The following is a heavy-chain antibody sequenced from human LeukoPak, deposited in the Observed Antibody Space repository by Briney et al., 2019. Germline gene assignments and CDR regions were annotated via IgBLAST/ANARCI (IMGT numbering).Heavy chain of an antibody. CDR1: GFIFNNHG. CDR3: ARNSLMVRGVIISY. V-gene: IGHV3-30*03. D-gene: IGHD3-10*01. Sequence: GGSLRLSCVASGFIFNNHGMHWVRQAPGKGLEWVAVISYDGNNKYYTDSVKGRFAISRDNAKNSLYLQMNSLRAEDTAVYYCARNSLMVRGVIISYWGQGTLVTVSS. CDR2: ISYDGNNK. J-gene: IGHJ4*02.